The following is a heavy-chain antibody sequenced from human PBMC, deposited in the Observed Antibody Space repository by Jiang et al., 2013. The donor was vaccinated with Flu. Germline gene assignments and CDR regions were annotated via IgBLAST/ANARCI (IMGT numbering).Heavy chain of an antibody. J-gene: IGHJ4*02. D-gene: IGHD4-23*01. CDR1: GGSISSYF. V-gene: IGHV4-59*08. CDR3: ARSSTVVTPLDC. CDR2: IYDSGNT. Sequence: PGLVKPSETLSLTCTVSGGSISSYFWSWIRQPPGKGLEWIGYIYDSGNTNYNPSLQSRVTISVDTSKNQFSLKLSSVTASDTAVYYCARSSTVVTPLDCWGQGTLVTVSS.